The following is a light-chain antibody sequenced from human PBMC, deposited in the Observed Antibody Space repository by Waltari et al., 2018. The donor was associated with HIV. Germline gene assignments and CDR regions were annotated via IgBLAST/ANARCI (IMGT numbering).Light chain of an antibody. CDR1: SSDIGAYDS. CDR3: SSYGDSLRVL. J-gene: IGLJ3*02. CDR2: EVT. V-gene: IGLV2-8*01. Sequence: QSALPHPPSASGSLGQPVTIPCTRSSSDIGAYDSVPWFQQHPRSAPKLLLYEVTRRPSTVSDRFSGSRSGSTAFLTVAGLQPDDEATYFCSSYGDSLRVLFGGGTNVTVL.